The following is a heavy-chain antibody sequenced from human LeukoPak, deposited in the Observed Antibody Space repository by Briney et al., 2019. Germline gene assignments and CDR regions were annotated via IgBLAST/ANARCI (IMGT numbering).Heavy chain of an antibody. J-gene: IGHJ3*02. D-gene: IGHD3-22*01. CDR3: ARLSGITMIVVLISDAFDI. CDR2: IYYSGNT. Sequence: KSSETLSLTCTVSGVSISSSNSYWGWIRQPPGKGLEWIGSIYYSGNTYYNASLRSQVSISVDTSKNQFSLRLTSVTAADTAVYYCARLSGITMIVVLISDAFDIWGQGTMVTVSS. CDR1: GVSISSSNSY. V-gene: IGHV4-39*01.